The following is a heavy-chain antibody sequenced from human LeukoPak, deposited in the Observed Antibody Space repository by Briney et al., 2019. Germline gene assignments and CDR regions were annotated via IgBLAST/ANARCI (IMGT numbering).Heavy chain of an antibody. CDR1: GGSISSGGYH. D-gene: IGHD2-2*01. CDR3: ARGANVLGYCSSTSCYLSLRKYYFDY. CDR2: INHSGST. J-gene: IGHJ4*02. V-gene: IGHV4-30-2*01. Sequence: SQTLSLTCTVSGGSISSGGYHWSWIRQPPGKGLEWIGEINHSGSTNYNPSLKSRVTISVDTSKNQFSLKLSSVTAADTAVYYCARGANVLGYCSSTSCYLSLRKYYFDYWGQGTLVTVSS.